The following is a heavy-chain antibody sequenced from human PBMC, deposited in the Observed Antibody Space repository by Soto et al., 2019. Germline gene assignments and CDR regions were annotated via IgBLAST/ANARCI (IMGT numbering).Heavy chain of an antibody. CDR2: IWYDGSNN. CDR3: ARMGDYDSSGYYYLLVDY. J-gene: IGHJ4*02. D-gene: IGHD3-22*01. V-gene: IGHV3-33*01. Sequence: GGSLRLSCAASGFTFSSYGMHWVRQAPGKGLEWVAVIWYDGSNNYYADSVKGRFTISRDNSKNTLYLQVNSLRAEDTAVYYCARMGDYDSSGYYYLLVDYWGQGTLVTVSS. CDR1: GFTFSSYG.